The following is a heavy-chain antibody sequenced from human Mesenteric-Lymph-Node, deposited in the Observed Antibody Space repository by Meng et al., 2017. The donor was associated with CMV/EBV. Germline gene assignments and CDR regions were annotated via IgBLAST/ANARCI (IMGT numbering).Heavy chain of an antibody. Sequence: QVQLVQSGAEVKKPGASVRVSCKASGYTLIGYYINWVRQAPGQGLEWMGRINPKTGGRSYAQNFQGRVTMTRDTSINTAYMEVNRLNSDDTAMYYCARDRDTDWYSPFDYWGPGTLVTVSS. CDR1: GYTLIGYY. CDR2: INPKTGGR. D-gene: IGHD3-9*01. V-gene: IGHV1-2*06. J-gene: IGHJ4*02. CDR3: ARDRDTDWYSPFDY.